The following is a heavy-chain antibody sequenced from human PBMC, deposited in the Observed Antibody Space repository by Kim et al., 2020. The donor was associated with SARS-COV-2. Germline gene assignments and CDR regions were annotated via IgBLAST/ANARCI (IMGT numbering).Heavy chain of an antibody. CDR1: GGSISSGGYS. CDR2: IYHSGST. CDR3: ASSYCSSTSCRYYYGMDV. Sequence: SETLSLTCAVSGGSISSGGYSWSWIRQPPGKGLEWIGYIYHSGSTYYNPSLKSRVTISVDRSKNQFSLKLSSVTAADTAVYYCASSYCSSTSCRYYYGMDVWGQGTTVTVSS. J-gene: IGHJ6*02. D-gene: IGHD2-2*01. V-gene: IGHV4-30-2*01.